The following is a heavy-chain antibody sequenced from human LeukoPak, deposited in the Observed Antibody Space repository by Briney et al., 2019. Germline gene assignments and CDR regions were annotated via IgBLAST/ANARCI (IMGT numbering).Heavy chain of an antibody. CDR2: ISSSSSYI. J-gene: IGHJ3*02. Sequence: GGSLRLSCAASGFTFSSYSMNWVGQPPGKGLEWVSSISSSSSYIYYADSVKGRFTISRDNAKNSLYLQMNSLRAEDTAVYYCARDRGGWNAFDIWGQGTMVTVSS. V-gene: IGHV3-21*01. D-gene: IGHD6-19*01. CDR3: ARDRGGWNAFDI. CDR1: GFTFSSYS.